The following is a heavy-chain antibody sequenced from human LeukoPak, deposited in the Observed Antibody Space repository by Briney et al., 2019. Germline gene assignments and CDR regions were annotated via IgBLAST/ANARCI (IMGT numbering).Heavy chain of an antibody. J-gene: IGHJ4*02. CDR2: IIPIFGTA. D-gene: IGHD6-19*01. CDR3: ARDQGYSSGWSLCY. CDR1: GGTFSSYA. V-gene: IGHV1-69*05. Sequence: SVKVSCKASGGTFSSYAISWVRQAPGQGLEWMGRIIPIFGTANYAQKVQGRVTITTDESTSTAYMELSSLRSEDTAVYYCARDQGYSSGWSLCYWGQETLVTVSS.